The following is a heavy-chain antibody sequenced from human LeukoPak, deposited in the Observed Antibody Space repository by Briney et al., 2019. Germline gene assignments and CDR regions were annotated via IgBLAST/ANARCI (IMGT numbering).Heavy chain of an antibody. V-gene: IGHV3-7*03. CDR1: GFTFSSYW. CDR3: AKHPSYNWNDDPMFDP. Sequence: GGSLRLSCAASGFTFSSYWMSWVRQAPGKGLEWVANIKQDGSEKYYVDSVKGRFTISRDNAKNSLYLQMNSLRAEDTAVYYCAKHPSYNWNDDPMFDPWGQGTLVTVSS. CDR2: IKQDGSEK. D-gene: IGHD1-1*01. J-gene: IGHJ5*02.